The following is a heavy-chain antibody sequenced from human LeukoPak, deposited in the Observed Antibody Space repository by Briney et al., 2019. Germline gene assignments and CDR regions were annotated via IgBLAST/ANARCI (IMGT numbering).Heavy chain of an antibody. Sequence: ASVKVSCKASGYTFTNYVINWVREAPGQGLEWMGIINPSGGSTSYAQKFQGRVTMTRDTSTSTVYMELSSLRSEDTAVYYCARDASNLIGIAAAGSVPDWFDPWGQGTLVTVSS. CDR1: GYTFTNYV. V-gene: IGHV1-46*01. CDR3: ARDASNLIGIAAAGSVPDWFDP. CDR2: INPSGGST. D-gene: IGHD6-13*01. J-gene: IGHJ5*02.